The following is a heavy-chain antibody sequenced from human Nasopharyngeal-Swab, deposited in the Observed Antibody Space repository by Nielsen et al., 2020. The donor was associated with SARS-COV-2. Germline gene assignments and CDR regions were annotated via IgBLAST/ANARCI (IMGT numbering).Heavy chain of an antibody. V-gene: IGHV3-74*01. CDR2: INSDGSST. D-gene: IGHD4-17*01. CDR3: ARTPIDYGDYITNRFDS. CDR1: GFTFSIYW. Sequence: GESLKISCVASGFTFSIYWMHWVRQAPGKGLVWVSHINSDGSSTTYADSVKGRFTISRDNAKNTLYLQMNSLRAEDTAMYYCARTPIDYGDYITNRFDSWGQGTLVTVSS. J-gene: IGHJ5*01.